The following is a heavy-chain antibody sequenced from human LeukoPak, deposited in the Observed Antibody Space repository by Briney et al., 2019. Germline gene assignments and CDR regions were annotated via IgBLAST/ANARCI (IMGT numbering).Heavy chain of an antibody. Sequence: KVSCKASGGTFSSYAISWVRQAPGQGLEWMGGIIPIFGTANYAQKFQGRVTITADKSTSTAYMELSSLRSEDTAVYYCARMWIPSPGWFDPWGQGTLVTVSS. V-gene: IGHV1-69*06. J-gene: IGHJ5*02. CDR1: GGTFSSYA. CDR3: ARMWIPSPGWFDP. D-gene: IGHD5-18*01. CDR2: IIPIFGTA.